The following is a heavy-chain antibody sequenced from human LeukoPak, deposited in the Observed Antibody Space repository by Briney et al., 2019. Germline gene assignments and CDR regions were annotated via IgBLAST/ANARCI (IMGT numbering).Heavy chain of an antibody. CDR2: IHRSGST. CDR1: GGSISSGSYY. J-gene: IGHJ4*02. Sequence: PSETLSLTCTVSGGSISSGSYYWSWIRQPAGKGLEWIGRIHRSGSTAYNPSVKSRVTISVDTSKNQFSLKLNSVTAADTAVYYCATGGGGSYSYWGQGTLVTVSS. D-gene: IGHD1-26*01. CDR3: ATGGGGSYSY. V-gene: IGHV4-61*02.